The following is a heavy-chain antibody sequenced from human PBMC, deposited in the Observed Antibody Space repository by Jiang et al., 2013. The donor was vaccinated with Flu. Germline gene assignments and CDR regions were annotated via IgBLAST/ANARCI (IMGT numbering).Heavy chain of an antibody. CDR3: ARRDSSSWTRNFDY. V-gene: IGHV4-39*01. CDR2: IYYSGST. J-gene: IGHJ4*02. D-gene: IGHD6-13*01. Sequence: GPGLVKPSETLSLTCTVSGGSISSSSYYWGWIRQPPGKGLEWIGSIYYSGSTYYNPSLKSRVTISVDTSKNQFSLKLSSVTAADTAVYYCARRDSSSWTRNFDYWGQGTLVTVSS. CDR1: GGSISSSSYY.